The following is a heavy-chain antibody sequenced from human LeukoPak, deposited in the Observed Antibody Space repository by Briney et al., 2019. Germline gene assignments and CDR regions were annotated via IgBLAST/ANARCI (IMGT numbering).Heavy chain of an antibody. Sequence: SETLSLTCTVSGGSISSYYWSWIRQPPGKGLEWIGYIYYSGSTNYNPSLKSRVTISVDTSKNQFSLKLSSVTAADTAVYYCARDRGLMGLRYFDLWGRGTLVTVSS. CDR3: ARDRGLMGLRYFDL. CDR2: IYYSGST. V-gene: IGHV4-59*12. D-gene: IGHD2-8*01. J-gene: IGHJ2*01. CDR1: GGSISSYY.